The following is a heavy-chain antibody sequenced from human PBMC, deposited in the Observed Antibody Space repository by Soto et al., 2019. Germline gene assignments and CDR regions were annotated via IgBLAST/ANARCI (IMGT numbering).Heavy chain of an antibody. V-gene: IGHV4-39*01. CDR3: ASLPNCGGDCFFFVY. Sequence: PSETLSLTCTVSGGSISSSSYYWGWIRQPPGKGLEWIGSIYYSGSTYYNPSLKSRVTISVDTSKNQFSLKLSSVTAADTALYYCASLPNCGGDCFFFVYWGQGTLVTVSS. CDR2: IYYSGST. J-gene: IGHJ4*02. D-gene: IGHD2-21*02. CDR1: GGSISSSSYY.